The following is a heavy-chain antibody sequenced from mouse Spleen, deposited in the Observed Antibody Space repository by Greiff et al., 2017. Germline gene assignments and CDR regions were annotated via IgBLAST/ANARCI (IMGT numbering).Heavy chain of an antibody. D-gene: IGHD1-1*01. CDR1: GFNIKDDY. CDR2: IDPENGDT. J-gene: IGHJ4*01. Sequence: VHVKQSGAELVRPGASVKLSCTASGFNIKDDYMHWVKQRPEQGLEWIGWIDPENGDTEYASKFQGKATITADTSSNTAYLQLSSLTSEDTAVYYCTLDYYGSSHYAMDYWGQGTSVTVSS. CDR3: TLDYYGSSHYAMDY. V-gene: IGHV14-4*01.